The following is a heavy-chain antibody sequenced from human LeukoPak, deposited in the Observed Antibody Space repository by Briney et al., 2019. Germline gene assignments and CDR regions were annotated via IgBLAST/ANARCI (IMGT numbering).Heavy chain of an antibody. D-gene: IGHD3-22*01. J-gene: IGHJ4*02. V-gene: IGHV4-59*01. CDR1: GGSISSYY. CDR2: IYYSGST. Sequence: SETLSLTCTVSGGSISSYYWSWIRQPPGKGLEWIGYIYYSGSTNYNPSLKSRVTISVDTSKNQFSLKLSSVTAADTAVYYCARGFPGDSSGYDYWGQGTLVTVSS. CDR3: ARGFPGDSSGYDY.